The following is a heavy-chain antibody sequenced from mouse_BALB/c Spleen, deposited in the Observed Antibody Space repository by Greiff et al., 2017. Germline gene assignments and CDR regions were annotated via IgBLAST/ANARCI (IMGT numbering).Heavy chain of an antibody. CDR3: ASGVRRGRGYAMDY. D-gene: IGHD2-14*01. CDR2: ISSGRSTI. Sequence: EVQLVESGGGLVQPGGSRKLSCAASGFTFSSFGMHWVRQAPEKGLEWVAYISSGRSTIYYADTVKGRFTISRDNPKNTLFLQMTSLRSEDTAMYYCASGVRRGRGYAMDYWGQGTSVTVSS. V-gene: IGHV5-17*02. J-gene: IGHJ4*01. CDR1: GFTFSSFG.